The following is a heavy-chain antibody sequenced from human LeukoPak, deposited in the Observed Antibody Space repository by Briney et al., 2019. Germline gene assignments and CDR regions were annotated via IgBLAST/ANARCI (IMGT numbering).Heavy chain of an antibody. CDR2: ISYDGSNK. Sequence: GGSLRLSCAASGFTFSSYAMHWVRQAPGKGLEWVAVISYDGSNKYYADSVKGRFTISRDNSKNSLYLQMNSLRAEDTAVYYCARVGGSYWGWFDPWGQGTLVTVSS. CDR1: GFTFSSYA. J-gene: IGHJ5*02. CDR3: ARVGGSYWGWFDP. V-gene: IGHV3-30*04. D-gene: IGHD1-26*01.